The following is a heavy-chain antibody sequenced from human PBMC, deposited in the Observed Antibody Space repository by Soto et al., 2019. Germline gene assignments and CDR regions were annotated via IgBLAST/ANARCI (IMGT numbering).Heavy chain of an antibody. CDR2: ISYDGSNK. J-gene: IGHJ4*02. Sequence: GGSLRLSCAASGFTFSNFGMHWVRKAPGKGLEWVALISYDGSNKYYADSVKGRFTISRDSTKNTLSLQINSLRAEDSAVYYCAKDLHSSGWAAYNFDYWGQGTLVTVSS. D-gene: IGHD6-25*01. V-gene: IGHV3-30*18. CDR1: GFTFSNFG. CDR3: AKDLHSSGWAAYNFDY.